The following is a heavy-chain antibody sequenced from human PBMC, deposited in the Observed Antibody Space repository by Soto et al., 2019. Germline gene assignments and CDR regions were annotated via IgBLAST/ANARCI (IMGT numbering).Heavy chain of an antibody. J-gene: IGHJ6*02. V-gene: IGHV3-30*03. D-gene: IGHD2-21*01. CDR3: ARERADIVVAPVATSGMDV. CDR1: GFAFGSHG. CDR2: ISHDGQNQ. Sequence: QVQLVESGGGVVQPGRSLKLSCIGSGFAFGSHGMHWVRQVSGKGLERVAVISHDGQNQYYRDSVKGRFTISRDNSKNSLYLEVNSLRVEDTAVYHCARERADIVVAPVATSGMDVWGQGTAVTVSS.